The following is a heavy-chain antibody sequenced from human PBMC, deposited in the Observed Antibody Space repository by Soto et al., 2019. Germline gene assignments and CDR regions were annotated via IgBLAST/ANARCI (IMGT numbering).Heavy chain of an antibody. CDR1: GFTFSNYA. Sequence: ELQLLESGGGLVQPGGSLRLSCVGSGFTFSNYAINWVRQSPRKGLEWVSAISGSGDTTYYADSVKGRFTISRDNSKNTLYLQMNSLTADDTAMYYCAKDLSLSTGSYYGYFDYWGQGTLVTVSS. CDR3: AKDLSLSTGSYYGYFDY. V-gene: IGHV3-23*01. CDR2: ISGSGDTT. J-gene: IGHJ4*02. D-gene: IGHD1-26*01.